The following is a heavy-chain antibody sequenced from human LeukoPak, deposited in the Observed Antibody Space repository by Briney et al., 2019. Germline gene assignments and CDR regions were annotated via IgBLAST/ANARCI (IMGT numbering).Heavy chain of an antibody. J-gene: IGHJ3*02. CDR3: AVEPFGAFDI. V-gene: IGHV1-18*01. CDR1: GFTFTSHD. D-gene: IGHD1-26*01. Sequence: GSSVKVSCKASGFTFTSHDYNWVRQAPGQGLEWMGWISAYNGNTNYAQKLQGRVTMTTDTYPSTAYMELRSLRSDDPAVYYCAVEPFGAFDIWGQGTMVNVSS. CDR2: ISAYNGNT.